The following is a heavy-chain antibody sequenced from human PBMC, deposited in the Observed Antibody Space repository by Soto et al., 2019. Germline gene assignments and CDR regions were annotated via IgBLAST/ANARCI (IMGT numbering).Heavy chain of an antibody. D-gene: IGHD3-10*01. CDR1: GGSISSYY. V-gene: IGHV4-59*01. CDR2: IFYSGST. J-gene: IGHJ5*02. Sequence: SETLSLTCTVSGGSISSYYWSWIRQPPGKGLEWIGYIFYSGSTNYNPSLKSRVTISVDTSKNQFTLKLRSVTDADTAVYYCARVAYGSASWLDPWGQGTLVTVSS. CDR3: ARVAYGSASWLDP.